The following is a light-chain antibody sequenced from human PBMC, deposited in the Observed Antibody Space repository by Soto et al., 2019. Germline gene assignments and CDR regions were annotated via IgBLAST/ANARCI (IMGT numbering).Light chain of an antibody. Sequence: DIQMTQSPSILSASLGDRVTITCRSSQTITNWLAWYQQKPGKAPRLLIYDASSLESWVPSRFSGSGSGTEFTLTISSLQSEDFATYYCQHADSFPLITFGQGTRLEI. CDR2: DAS. J-gene: IGKJ5*01. CDR3: QHADSFPLIT. V-gene: IGKV1-5*01. CDR1: QTITNW.